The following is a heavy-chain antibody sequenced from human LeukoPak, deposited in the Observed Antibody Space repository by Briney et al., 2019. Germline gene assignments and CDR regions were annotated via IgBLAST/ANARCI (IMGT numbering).Heavy chain of an antibody. CDR3: ARDCSGGSCYPQRWFDP. J-gene: IGHJ5*02. CDR2: INPNSGGT. V-gene: IGHV1-2*02. Sequence: ASVKVSCKASGYTFTGYYMHWVRQAPGQGLEWMGWINPNSGGTNYAQKFQGRVTITTDESTSTAYMELSSLRSEDTAVYYCARDCSGGSCYPQRWFDPWGQGTLVTVSS. D-gene: IGHD2-15*01. CDR1: GYTFTGYY.